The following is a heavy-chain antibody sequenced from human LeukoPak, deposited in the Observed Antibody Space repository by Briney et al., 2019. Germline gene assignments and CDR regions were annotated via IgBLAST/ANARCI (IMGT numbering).Heavy chain of an antibody. J-gene: IGHJ5*02. D-gene: IGHD6-13*01. V-gene: IGHV1-69*13. CDR3: ARDHSSWYYYNNWFDP. CDR1: GGTFSSYA. CDR2: IIPIFGTA. Sequence: AASVKVSCKASGGTFSSYAISWVRQAPGQGLEWMGGIIPIFGTANYAQKFQGRVTITADESTSTAYMELSSLRSEDTAVYYCARDHSSWYYYNNWFDPWGQGTLVTVSS.